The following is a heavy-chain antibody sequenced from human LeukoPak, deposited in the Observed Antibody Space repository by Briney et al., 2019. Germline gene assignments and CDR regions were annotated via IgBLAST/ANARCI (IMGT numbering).Heavy chain of an antibody. CDR2: IKGDGIST. Sequence: GGSLRLSCAASGFTFSNYWIHWVRHAPGQGLVWVSRIKGDGISTNYADSVKGRFTISRDIAKNTLYLQMNSLRAEDTGVYYCAKDHYWSIDYWGRGTLVTVSS. J-gene: IGHJ4*02. CDR3: AKDHYWSIDY. V-gene: IGHV3-74*01. D-gene: IGHD3-3*01. CDR1: GFTFSNYW.